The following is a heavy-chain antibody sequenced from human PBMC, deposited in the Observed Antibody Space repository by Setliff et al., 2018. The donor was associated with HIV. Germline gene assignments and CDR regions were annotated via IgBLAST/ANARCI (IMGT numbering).Heavy chain of an antibody. Sequence: SSETLSLTCTVSGGSIGSGGYYWSWIRQHPGKGLEWIGYIYYSGSTYYNPSFKRRLSISVDTSKNQFSLKLSSVTAADTAVYYCARSTYYFDSSGYKYNWFDPWGQGTRVTVSS. CDR2: IYYSGST. CDR1: GGSIGSGGYY. D-gene: IGHD3-22*01. V-gene: IGHV4-31*03. CDR3: ARSTYYFDSSGYKYNWFDP. J-gene: IGHJ5*02.